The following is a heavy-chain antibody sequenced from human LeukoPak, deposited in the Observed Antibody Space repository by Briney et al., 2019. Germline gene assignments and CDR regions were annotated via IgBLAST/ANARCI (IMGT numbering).Heavy chain of an antibody. Sequence: ASVKVSCKASGYTFTTYEIHWVRQAPGQGLEWMGWMNPNSGNTGYAQKFQGRVTISRNTSISTAYMELTSLRSEATAVYYCARVPSSSWYFRQDGAYCDYRGHGTLVTVSS. V-gene: IGHV1-8*03. D-gene: IGHD6-13*01. CDR1: GYTFTTYE. CDR3: ARVPSSSWYFRQDGAYCDY. CDR2: MNPNSGNT. J-gene: IGHJ4*01.